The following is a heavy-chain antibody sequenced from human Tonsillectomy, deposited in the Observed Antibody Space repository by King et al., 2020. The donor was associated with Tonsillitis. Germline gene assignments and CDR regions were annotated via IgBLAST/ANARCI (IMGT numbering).Heavy chain of an antibody. CDR2: IFSNDEK. CDR1: GFSLSNARMG. CDR3: ARTRITIFGVVIYAFDI. V-gene: IGHV2-26*01. Sequence: TLKESVPVLVKPTETLTLTCTVSGFSLSNARMGVSWIRQPPGKALEWLAHIFSNDEKSYSTSLKSRLTISKDTSKSQVVLTMTNMDPVDTATYYCARTRITIFGVVIYAFDIWGQGTMVTVSS. D-gene: IGHD3-3*01. J-gene: IGHJ3*02.